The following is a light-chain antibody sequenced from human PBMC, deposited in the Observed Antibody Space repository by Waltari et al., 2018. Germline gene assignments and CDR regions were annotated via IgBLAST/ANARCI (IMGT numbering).Light chain of an antibody. CDR2: GDT. CDR3: QSYDTNLRDWV. Sequence: QSVLTQPPSVSGAPGQRVTISCIGYSPNIGAGYDVQWYQQLPGTAPKLLIYGDTSRPSGVPVRFSASKSGTSVSLAITGRQPEDEAHYCCQSYDTNLRDWVFGGGTKLTVL. V-gene: IGLV1-40*01. J-gene: IGLJ3*02. CDR1: SPNIGAGYD.